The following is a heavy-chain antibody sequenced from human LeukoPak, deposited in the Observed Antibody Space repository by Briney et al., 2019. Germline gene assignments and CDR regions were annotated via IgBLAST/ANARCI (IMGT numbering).Heavy chain of an antibody. D-gene: IGHD3-3*01. J-gene: IGHJ4*02. CDR2: ISYDGSIK. V-gene: IGHV3-30*18. Sequence: PGGSLRLSCAASGFTFSSYGMHWVRQAPGRGLEWVAFISYDGSIKKYADSVKGRFTISRDNSKNTLYLQMNSLRAEDTAVYYCAKWSYWGLGTLVTVSS. CDR1: GFTFSSYG. CDR3: AKWSY.